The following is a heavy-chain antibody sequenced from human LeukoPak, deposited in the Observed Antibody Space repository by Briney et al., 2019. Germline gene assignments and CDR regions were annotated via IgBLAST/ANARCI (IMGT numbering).Heavy chain of an antibody. CDR2: FDLEVGDT. V-gene: IGHV1-24*01. CDR3: ATSTRFDGLDI. Sequence: GASVEVSCKLSGYTLSDVSIHWVRQAPGKGLEWMGGFDLEVGDTVYAQKFQGRVTMTDDTPTDTAYMDLGSLRSEDTAVYYCATSTRFDGLDIWGQGTMVTVSS. J-gene: IGHJ3*02. CDR1: GYTLSDVS.